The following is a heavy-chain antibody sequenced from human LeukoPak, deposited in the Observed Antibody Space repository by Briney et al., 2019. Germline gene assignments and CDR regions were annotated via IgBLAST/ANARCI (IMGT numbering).Heavy chain of an antibody. J-gene: IGHJ4*02. Sequence: ASVKVSCKASGYTFTGYYMHWVRLAPGQGLEWMGRINPNSGGTNYAQKFQGRVTMTRDTSISTAYMELSRLRSDDTAVYYCARDLITMVRGVAPSDYWGQGTLVTVSS. V-gene: IGHV1-2*06. CDR2: INPNSGGT. D-gene: IGHD3-10*01. CDR1: GYTFTGYY. CDR3: ARDLITMVRGVAPSDY.